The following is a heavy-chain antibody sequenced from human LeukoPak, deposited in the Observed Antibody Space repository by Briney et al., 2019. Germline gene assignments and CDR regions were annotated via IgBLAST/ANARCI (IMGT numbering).Heavy chain of an antibody. CDR1: GFNVSSNY. V-gene: IGHV3-53*04. CDR3: VRGGTPGFSTGRIDY. CDR2: LYGAGST. Sequence: GGSLRLSCAASGFNVSSNYMSWVRQAPGKGLEWVSVLYGAGSTYYADSVKGRFTISRHDSQNTLFLQMNSLRAEDTAVYYCVRGGTPGFSTGRIDYWGQGTLVTVSS. D-gene: IGHD6-19*01. J-gene: IGHJ4*02.